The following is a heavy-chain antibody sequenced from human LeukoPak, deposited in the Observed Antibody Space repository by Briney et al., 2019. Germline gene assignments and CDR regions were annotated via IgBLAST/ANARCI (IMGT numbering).Heavy chain of an antibody. CDR1: GDSIRSYY. CDR3: ARGNYYDSPYDY. CDR2: IYYSGST. V-gene: IGHV4-59*01. Sequence: KPWETLSLTCTVSGDSIRSYYWSWIRQPPGKGLEWIGYIYYSGSTNYNPTLKSRVTISVDTSKNQFSLKLSSVTAADTAVYYCARGNYYDSPYDYWGKEPWSRSPQ. J-gene: IGHJ4*01. D-gene: IGHD3-22*01.